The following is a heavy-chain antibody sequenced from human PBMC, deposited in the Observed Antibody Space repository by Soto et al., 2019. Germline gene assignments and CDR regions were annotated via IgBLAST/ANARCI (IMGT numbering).Heavy chain of an antibody. Sequence: PGGSLRLSCVASGFAFSTHAMSWVRQAPGKGLEWVSTFSGSGGNIYYAESVKGRPTISRDDSKNTLYLQMNSLRVEDTAVYYCAKDPPWTVGPLAMDVWGQGTTVTVS. CDR1: GFAFSTHA. J-gene: IGHJ6*02. CDR2: FSGSGGNI. CDR3: AKDPPWTVGPLAMDV. D-gene: IGHD1-26*01. V-gene: IGHV3-23*01.